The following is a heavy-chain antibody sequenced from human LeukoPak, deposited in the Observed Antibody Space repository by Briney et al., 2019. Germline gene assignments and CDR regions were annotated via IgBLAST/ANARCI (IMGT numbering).Heavy chain of an antibody. V-gene: IGHV1-24*01. D-gene: IGHD3-10*01. CDR3: ATVLVRSGSYYIRWFDP. CDR1: GYTLTELS. J-gene: IGHJ5*02. CDR2: FDPEDGET. Sequence: ASVKVSCKVSGYTLTELSMHWVRQAPGKGLEWMGGFDPEDGETIYAQKFQGRVTMTEDKSTDTAYMELSSLRSEDTTVYYCATVLVRSGSYYIRWFDPWGQGTLVTVSS.